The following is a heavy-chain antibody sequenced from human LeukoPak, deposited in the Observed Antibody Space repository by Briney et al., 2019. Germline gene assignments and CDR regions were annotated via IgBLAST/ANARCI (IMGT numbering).Heavy chain of an antibody. CDR1: GFSFTDYP. J-gene: IGHJ4*02. Sequence: GGSLRLSCATSGFSFTDYPMNWVRQAPGKGLEWVANIRTSAEGANYAYYADSVKGRVTISRDDAKNTLYLHMNSLRDDDTAVYYCASDQRYAFDYWGQGILVTVSS. D-gene: IGHD3-9*01. V-gene: IGHV3-48*02. CDR3: ASDQRYAFDY. CDR2: IRTSAEGANYA.